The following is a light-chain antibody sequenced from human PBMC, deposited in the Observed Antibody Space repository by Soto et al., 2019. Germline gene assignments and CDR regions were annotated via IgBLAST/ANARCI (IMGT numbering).Light chain of an antibody. Sequence: DIQMTQSPSTLSASIGDIVTITFRASQSLDNCLAFYQQKPGKAPKLLIYDVSSLESGVPSRFSGSGSETEFTLTISSLFPDDFATYYCQQYSTFPVTFGQGTRLEI. V-gene: IGKV1-5*01. CDR3: QQYSTFPVT. CDR1: QSLDNC. J-gene: IGKJ5*01. CDR2: DVS.